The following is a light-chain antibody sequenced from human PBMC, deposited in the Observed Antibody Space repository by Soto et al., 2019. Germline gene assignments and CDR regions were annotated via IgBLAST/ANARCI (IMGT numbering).Light chain of an antibody. CDR3: SSYTSSSTRV. J-gene: IGLJ1*01. CDR1: SSDVGGYNY. Sequence: QSVLTQPASVSGSPGQSITISCTGTSSDVGGYNYLSWYQHHPGKAPKLMIYDVSERPSGVSNRFSGSKSGNTASLTISGLQTEDEADYYCSSYTSSSTRVFGTGTKVTVL. CDR2: DVS. V-gene: IGLV2-14*03.